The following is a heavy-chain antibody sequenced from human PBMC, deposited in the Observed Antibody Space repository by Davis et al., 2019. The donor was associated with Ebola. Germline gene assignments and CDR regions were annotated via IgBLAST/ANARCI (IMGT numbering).Heavy chain of an antibody. CDR3: ARQASLYGAIDY. D-gene: IGHD4/OR15-4a*01. CDR1: GYSFTNYW. V-gene: IGHV5-51*01. CDR2: IYSGDSDT. J-gene: IGHJ4*02. Sequence: GESLKISCKGSGYSFTNYWIAWVRQMPGKGPEWMGVIYSGDSDTRYSPSFEGQVTISVDRSITTAHLQWSSLKASDTAIYYCARQASLYGAIDYWGQGTLVTVSS.